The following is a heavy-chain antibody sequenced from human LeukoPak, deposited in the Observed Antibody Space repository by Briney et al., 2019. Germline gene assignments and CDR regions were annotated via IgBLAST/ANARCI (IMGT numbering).Heavy chain of an antibody. Sequence: PSETLSLTCTVSGGSISSYYWSWIRQPPGKGLEWIGYIYYSGSTNYNPSPKSRVTISVDTSKNQFSLKLSSVTAADTAVYYCAIYYYGSGSYQGLTSRYDAFDIWGQGTMVTVSS. D-gene: IGHD3-10*01. CDR2: IYYSGST. CDR1: GGSISSYY. V-gene: IGHV4-59*12. CDR3: AIYYYGSGSYQGLTSRYDAFDI. J-gene: IGHJ3*02.